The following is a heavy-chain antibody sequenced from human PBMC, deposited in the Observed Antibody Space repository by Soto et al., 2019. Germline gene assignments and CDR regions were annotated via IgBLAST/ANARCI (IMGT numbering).Heavy chain of an antibody. Sequence: SVKVSCKASGGTFSSYAIGWVRQAPGQGLEWMGGIIPIFGTANYAQKFQGRVTITADESTSTAYMELSSLRSEDTAVYYCARGWLQFYYYGMDVWGQGSTDTVTS. CDR2: IIPIFGTA. D-gene: IGHD5-12*01. J-gene: IGHJ6*02. CDR1: GGTFSSYA. CDR3: ARGWLQFYYYGMDV. V-gene: IGHV1-69*13.